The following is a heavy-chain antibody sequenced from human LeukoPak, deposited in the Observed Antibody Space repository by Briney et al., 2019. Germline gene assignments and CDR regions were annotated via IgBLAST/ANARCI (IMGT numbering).Heavy chain of an antibody. CDR3: TTDSFSMASTFDI. D-gene: IGHD3-3*02. Sequence: PGGSLRLSCAASGITFNNAWMTWVRQAPGKGLECVGRIKTKTVGGTTGYAAPVKGRFTISRDDSKNTLYLQMNSLKTEDTAVYYCTTDSFSMASTFDIWGQGTMVTVSS. CDR2: IKTKTVGGTT. J-gene: IGHJ3*02. V-gene: IGHV3-15*01. CDR1: GITFNNAW.